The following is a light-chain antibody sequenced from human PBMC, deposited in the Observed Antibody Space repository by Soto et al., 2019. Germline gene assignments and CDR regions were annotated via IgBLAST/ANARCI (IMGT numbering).Light chain of an antibody. CDR1: QTISSR. CDR2: KAT. Sequence: DIPMAQAPSSLSASVGDRDTITCRASQTISSRLAWYQQKPGQAPKLLIYKATNLQTGVASRFSGSGSGTEFSLTISSLQPDDFAVYYCQQYNEFQYTFGQGTSLDI. V-gene: IGKV1-5*03. J-gene: IGKJ2*01. CDR3: QQYNEFQYT.